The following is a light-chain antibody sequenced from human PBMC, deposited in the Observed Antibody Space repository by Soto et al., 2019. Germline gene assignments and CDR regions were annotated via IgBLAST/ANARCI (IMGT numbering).Light chain of an antibody. CDR1: SSDVGGYNS. V-gene: IGLV2-14*03. CDR3: TSYTSSSTVV. Sequence: QSVLTQPASVSGSPGQSITISCTGTSSDVGGYNSVSWYQQHPGKAPKLMIYDVSHRPSGVFNRFSGSKSGNTASLTISGLQAEDEADYYCTSYTSSSTVVFGGGTKLTVL. CDR2: DVS. J-gene: IGLJ2*01.